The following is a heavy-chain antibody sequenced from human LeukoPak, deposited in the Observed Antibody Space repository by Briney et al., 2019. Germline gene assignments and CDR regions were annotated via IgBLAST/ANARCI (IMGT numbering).Heavy chain of an antibody. CDR3: AKDVTVTTVVSGAFDI. J-gene: IGHJ3*02. V-gene: IGHV3-30-3*01. CDR2: ISYDGSDK. Sequence: PGGSLRLSCAASGFTFSSYPMHWVRQAPGKGLEWVAVISYDGSDKYYADSVKGRFTISRDNSKNTLSLQMNSLRAEDTAVYYCAKDVTVTTVVSGAFDIWGQGTMVTVSS. D-gene: IGHD4-23*01. CDR1: GFTFSSYP.